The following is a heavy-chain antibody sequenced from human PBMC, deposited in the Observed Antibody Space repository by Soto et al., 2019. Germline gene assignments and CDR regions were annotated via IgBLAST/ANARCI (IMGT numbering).Heavy chain of an antibody. D-gene: IGHD6-13*01. CDR1: GGSISDYY. Sequence: PSETLSLTCTVSGGSISDYYWSWIRQPPGKGLEWVGYIYYTGSTTYNPSLKSRLTLSVDTSKNQFSLKLRSVSAADTAVYYCARWGSSSYFDYWGQGTLVTVSS. CDR3: ARWGSSSYFDY. J-gene: IGHJ4*02. V-gene: IGHV4-59*08. CDR2: IYYTGST.